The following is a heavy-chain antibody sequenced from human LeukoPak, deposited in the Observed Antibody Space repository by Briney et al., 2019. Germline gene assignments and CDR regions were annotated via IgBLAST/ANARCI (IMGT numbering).Heavy chain of an antibody. CDR3: AATSTVTTGGTYYGMDV. J-gene: IGHJ6*02. CDR1: GFTFATSA. CDR2: IVVASGHT. Sequence: SVRVSCKASGFTFATSAVQWVRQARGQRLEWVGWIVVASGHTNYAQRFHERVTIIRDMSTSTAYMDLSSLRSEDTAVYYCAATSTVTTGGTYYGMDVWGQGTTVTVSS. V-gene: IGHV1-58*01. D-gene: IGHD4-17*01.